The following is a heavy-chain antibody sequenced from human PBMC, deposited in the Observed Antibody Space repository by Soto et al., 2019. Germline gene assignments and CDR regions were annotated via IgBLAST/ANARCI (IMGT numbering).Heavy chain of an antibody. Sequence: LRLSCAASGFTFSSYGMHWVRQAPGKGLEWVAVISYDGSNKYYADSVKGRFTISRDNSKNTLYLQMNSLRAEDTAVYYCAKDRSGSSYFDYWGQGTLVTVSS. D-gene: IGHD1-26*01. J-gene: IGHJ4*02. CDR1: GFTFSSYG. CDR2: ISYDGSNK. V-gene: IGHV3-30*18. CDR3: AKDRSGSSYFDY.